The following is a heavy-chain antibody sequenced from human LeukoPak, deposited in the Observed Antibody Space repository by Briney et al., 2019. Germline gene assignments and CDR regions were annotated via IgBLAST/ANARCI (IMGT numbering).Heavy chain of an antibody. Sequence: SETLSLTCTVSGGSISSYYWSWIRQPAGKGLEWIGRIYTSGSTNYNPSLKSRVTMSVDTSKNQFSLTLSSVTAADTAVYYCARDRWEEYYYGSGSTYYYYYMDVWGKGTTVTISS. J-gene: IGHJ6*03. D-gene: IGHD3-10*01. CDR3: ARDRWEEYYYGSGSTYYYYYMDV. CDR2: IYTSGST. V-gene: IGHV4-4*07. CDR1: GGSISSYY.